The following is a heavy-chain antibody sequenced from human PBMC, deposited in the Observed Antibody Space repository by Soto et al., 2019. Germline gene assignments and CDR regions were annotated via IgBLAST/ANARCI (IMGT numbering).Heavy chain of an antibody. CDR2: IHWNDDN. CDR1: GFSLTTGRVG. CDR3: THRLVGSGQGY. Sequence: QITLEETGPPLVKPTQTLTLTCTFSGFSLTTGRVGVGWIRQPPGKALEWLAVIHWNDDNHYSPSLKSRLTITTDTPKTQVVLTLTNMDPVDTATYYCTHRLVGSGQGYWGQGTLVTVSS. V-gene: IGHV2-5*01. J-gene: IGHJ4*02. D-gene: IGHD2-15*01.